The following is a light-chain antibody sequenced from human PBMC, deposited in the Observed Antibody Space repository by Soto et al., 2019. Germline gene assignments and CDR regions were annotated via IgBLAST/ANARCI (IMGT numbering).Light chain of an antibody. Sequence: DIQMTQSPSSLSASVGDRVTITCQASPDISNYLNWYQQKPGKAPKLLIYDASNLETGVPSRFSGSGSGTDFTFTISSLQPEDIATYYCQQYDNLPLTCGGGTKVESK. CDR1: PDISNY. CDR2: DAS. J-gene: IGKJ4*01. CDR3: QQYDNLPLT. V-gene: IGKV1-33*01.